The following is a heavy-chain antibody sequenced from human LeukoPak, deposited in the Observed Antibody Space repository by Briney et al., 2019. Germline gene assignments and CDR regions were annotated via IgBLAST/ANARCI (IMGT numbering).Heavy chain of an antibody. J-gene: IGHJ3*02. CDR1: GYTFTGYY. Sequence: ASVKVSCKASGYTFTGYYMHWVRQAPGQGLEGMGWINPNSSGTNYAQKFQGRVTMTRDTAISTAYMELSRLRSDDTAVYYCARAHYDFWSGYTTDDAFDIWGQGRMVTVSS. CDR3: ARAHYDFWSGYTTDDAFDI. V-gene: IGHV1-2*02. D-gene: IGHD3-3*01. CDR2: INPNSSGT.